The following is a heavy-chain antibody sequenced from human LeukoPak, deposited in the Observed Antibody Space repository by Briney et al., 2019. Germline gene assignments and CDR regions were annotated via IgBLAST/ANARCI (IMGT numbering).Heavy chain of an antibody. J-gene: IGHJ6*02. Sequence: ASVKVSCKASGGTFSSYGISWVRQAPGQGLEWMGGIIPIFGTTNYAQKFQGRVTITADESTSTAYMELSSLRSEDTAVYYCARDGPVTHSRGMDVWGQGTTVTVSS. V-gene: IGHV1-69*13. CDR3: ARDGPVTHSRGMDV. CDR2: IIPIFGTT. D-gene: IGHD4-11*01. CDR1: GGTFSSYG.